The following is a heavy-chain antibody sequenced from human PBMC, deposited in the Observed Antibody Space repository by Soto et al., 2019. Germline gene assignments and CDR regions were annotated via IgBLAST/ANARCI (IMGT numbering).Heavy chain of an antibody. V-gene: IGHV4-34*01. Sequence: QVQLQQWGARMLKPSETLSLTCAVYGGSFSGYYWTWIRQTPGKGLEWSGEINDSGSTNNNPSPKIRVAILVDTHTNQFSLKMSSGSAADPAVYYCARGLLLWFGELSRRGCYYYYMDVWGKGTTVTGSS. CDR3: ARGLLLWFGELSRRGCYYYYMDV. CDR2: INDSGST. J-gene: IGHJ6*03. D-gene: IGHD3-10*01. CDR1: GGSFSGYY.